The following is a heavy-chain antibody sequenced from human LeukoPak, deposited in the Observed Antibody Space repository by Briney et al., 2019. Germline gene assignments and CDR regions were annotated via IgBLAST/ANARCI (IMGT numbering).Heavy chain of an antibody. V-gene: IGHV6-1*01. Sequence: PTLSLSCAPSGDTVSSNNAAWDWVRQSPGGGLGWLGKTNYRSKRDNDYTVSVKSRITINPDTCQNQFSLQLNSVTPEDTAVYYCAREEEYYCDSSGYFKGYYFDYWGQGTLVTVSS. D-gene: IGHD3-22*01. J-gene: IGHJ4*02. CDR2: TNYRSKRDN. CDR1: GDTVSSNNAA. CDR3: AREEEYYCDSSGYFKGYYFDY.